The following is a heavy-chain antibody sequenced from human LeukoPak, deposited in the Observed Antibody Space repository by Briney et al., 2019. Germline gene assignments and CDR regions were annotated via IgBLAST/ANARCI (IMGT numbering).Heavy chain of an antibody. CDR3: ARAGYYGSGSFNY. V-gene: IGHV4-39*07. J-gene: IGHJ4*02. CDR1: SGSISTSNYY. CDR2: IFYSGST. Sequence: PSETLSLTCTVSSGSISTSNYYWGWVRQPPGKALEWIGNIFYSGSTYYSPSLKSRVTISVDTSKNQFSLKLSSVTAADTAVYYCARAGYYGSGSFNYWGQGTLVTVSS. D-gene: IGHD3-10*01.